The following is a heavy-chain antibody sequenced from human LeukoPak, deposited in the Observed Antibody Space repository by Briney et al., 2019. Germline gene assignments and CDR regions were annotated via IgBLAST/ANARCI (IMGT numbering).Heavy chain of an antibody. Sequence: SETLSLTRTVSGASISSHYWSWIRQPPGKGLEWMGDFSNSGSNNYYPSLTSRVTISVDPSKTQFSLKLTSVTAADTAVYYCARAGGVHDTPMDLDYWGQGTLVTVSS. D-gene: IGHD5-18*01. CDR2: FSNSGSN. V-gene: IGHV4-59*11. CDR3: ARAGGVHDTPMDLDY. J-gene: IGHJ4*02. CDR1: GASISSHY.